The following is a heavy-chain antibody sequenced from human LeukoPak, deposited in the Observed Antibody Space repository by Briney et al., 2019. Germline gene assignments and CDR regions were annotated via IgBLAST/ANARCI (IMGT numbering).Heavy chain of an antibody. CDR3: ATRRDGYNG. Sequence: PGGSLRLSCAASGFTFSSYAMSWVRQAPGRGLEWVSAISGSGGGTYYADSVKGRFTISRDNSKDTLYLQMHSLRVDDTAVYYCATRRDGYNGWGQGTLVTVSS. J-gene: IGHJ4*02. D-gene: IGHD5-24*01. CDR2: ISGSGGGT. CDR1: GFTFSSYA. V-gene: IGHV3-23*01.